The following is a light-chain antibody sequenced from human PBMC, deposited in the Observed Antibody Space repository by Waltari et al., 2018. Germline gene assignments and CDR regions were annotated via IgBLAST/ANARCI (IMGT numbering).Light chain of an antibody. Sequence: EILSTQSPGTPSLSPGEAATLTCTASQSVSSSYLAWYQQHPGQAPRLLIYGASSRATGIPDRFSGSASGTDFTLTISRLEPEDFAVYYCQQYGSAPWTFGQGTKVEIK. V-gene: IGKV3-20*01. CDR2: GAS. J-gene: IGKJ1*01. CDR1: QSVSSSY. CDR3: QQYGSAPWT.